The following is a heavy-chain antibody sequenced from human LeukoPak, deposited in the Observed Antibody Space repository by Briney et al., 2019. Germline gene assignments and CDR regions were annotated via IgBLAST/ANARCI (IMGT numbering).Heavy chain of an antibody. CDR3: AASPDYYDSSGYSYYFGY. CDR1: GFTFTSSA. J-gene: IGHJ4*02. D-gene: IGHD3-22*01. Sequence: ASVKVSCKASGFTFTSSAVQWVRQARGQRLEWIGWIVVGSGNTNYAQKFQERVTITRDMSTSTAYMELSSLRSEDTAVYYCAASPDYYDSSGYSYYFGYWGQGTLVTVSS. CDR2: IVVGSGNT. V-gene: IGHV1-58*01.